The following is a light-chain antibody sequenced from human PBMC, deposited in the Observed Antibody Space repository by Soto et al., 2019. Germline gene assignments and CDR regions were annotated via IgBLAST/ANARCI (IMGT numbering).Light chain of an antibody. CDR1: QSISSW. J-gene: IGKJ4*01. Sequence: DIQMTQSPSTLSASVGDRVTITCRASQSISSWLAWYQQKPGKAPKLLIYDASSLESGVPSRFSGSGSGADFTLTISSLQPEDFATYYCQNFRSSAISFGGGTKVEIK. V-gene: IGKV1-5*01. CDR2: DAS. CDR3: QNFRSSAIS.